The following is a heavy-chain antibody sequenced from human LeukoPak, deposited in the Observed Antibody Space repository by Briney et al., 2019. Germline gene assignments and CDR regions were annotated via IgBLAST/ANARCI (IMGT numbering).Heavy chain of an antibody. Sequence: SETLSLTCTVSGGSTRNGDYYWSWIRQHPGKGLEWIGYIYNSGTYYNPSLKSRVTISGETSQSQFSLKLNSVTAADTAVYYCARDASRSPPYYFDYWGQGALSPSPQ. CDR1: GGSTRNGDYY. CDR2: IYNSGT. J-gene: IGHJ4*02. V-gene: IGHV4-31*03. CDR3: ARDASRSPPYYFDY. D-gene: IGHD3-10*01.